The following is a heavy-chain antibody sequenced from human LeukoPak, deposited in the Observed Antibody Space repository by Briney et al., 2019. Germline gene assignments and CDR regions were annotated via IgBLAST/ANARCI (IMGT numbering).Heavy chain of an antibody. Sequence: GGSLRLSCAASGFTFSHYYMSWIRQAPGKGLEWVSYITNSGNSIFYADSVKGRFTISRDNAKNSLYLQMNSLRAEDTAVYYCARAYLDAFGIWGQGTMVTVSS. CDR3: ARAYLDAFGI. J-gene: IGHJ3*02. CDR1: GFTFSHYY. CDR2: ITNSGNSI. V-gene: IGHV3-11*04.